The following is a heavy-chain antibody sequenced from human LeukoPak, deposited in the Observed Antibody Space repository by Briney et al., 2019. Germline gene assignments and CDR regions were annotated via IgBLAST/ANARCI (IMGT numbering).Heavy chain of an antibody. Sequence: GASVKVSCKASGYTFTSYYMHWVRQAPGQGLEWMGIINPSGGSTSYAQKFQGRVTMTRDMSTSTVYMELSSLRSEDTAVYYCARGGQYYDILTGYSGYYHMDVWGKGTTVTVSS. CDR3: ARGGQYYDILTGYSGYYHMDV. CDR2: INPSGGST. V-gene: IGHV1-46*01. CDR1: GYTFTSYY. D-gene: IGHD3-9*01. J-gene: IGHJ6*03.